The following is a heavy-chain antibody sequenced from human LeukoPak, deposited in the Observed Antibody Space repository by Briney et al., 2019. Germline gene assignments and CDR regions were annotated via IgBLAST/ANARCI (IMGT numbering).Heavy chain of an antibody. D-gene: IGHD3-10*01. V-gene: IGHV3-74*01. Sequence: RGSLRLSCAASGFTFSSYWTHWVRQAPGKGLVWVSRINSDGSSTSYADSVKGRFTISRDNAKNTLFLQMNSLRAEDTAVYYCSRAYDSGTYSSFDSWGQGTLVTVTS. J-gene: IGHJ4*02. CDR2: INSDGSST. CDR1: GFTFSSYW. CDR3: SRAYDSGTYSSFDS.